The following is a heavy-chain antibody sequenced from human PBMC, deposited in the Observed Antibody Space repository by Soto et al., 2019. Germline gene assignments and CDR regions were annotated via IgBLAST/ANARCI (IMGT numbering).Heavy chain of an antibody. J-gene: IGHJ4*02. V-gene: IGHV3-33*08. CDR2: IRDDGSDE. CDR3: ASDGVGATTFFGFLDY. CDR1: ASIFKGHG. Sequence: QVQLVESGGGVVQPGGSLRLSCAASASIFKGHGMHWVRQAPGKGLEWVAIIRDDGSDEHYVDSVEGRFTISRDNSKNMLYLQMNSLRAEDTAVYYCASDGVGATTFFGFLDYWGQGTLVTVSS. D-gene: IGHD1-26*01.